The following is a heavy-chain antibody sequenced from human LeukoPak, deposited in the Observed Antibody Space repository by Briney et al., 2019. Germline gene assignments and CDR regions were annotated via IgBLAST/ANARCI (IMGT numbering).Heavy chain of an antibody. CDR3: AREHSSSWDQFHY. V-gene: IGHV1-18*04. CDR1: GYTFTSYY. CDR2: FNPENGNT. D-gene: IGHD6-13*01. Sequence: ASVKVSCKASGYTFTSYYMHWVRQAPGQGLEWMGWFNPENGNTNYAQKVQGRVTMTADTSTSTSYMELRSLRSDDTAVYYCAREHSSSWDQFHYWGQGTLVTVSS. J-gene: IGHJ4*02.